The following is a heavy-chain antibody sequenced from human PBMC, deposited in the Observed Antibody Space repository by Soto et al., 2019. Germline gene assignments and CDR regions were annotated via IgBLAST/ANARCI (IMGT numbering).Heavy chain of an antibody. CDR1: GYTFTGYY. J-gene: IGHJ6*02. V-gene: IGHV1-2*04. CDR2: INPNSGGT. CDR3: ARDRGWYSNFPQYYYGMDV. Sequence: ASVKVSCKASGYTFTGYYMHWVRQAPGQGLEWMGWINPNSGGTNYAQKFQGWVTMTRDTSISTAYMELSRLRSDDTAVYYCARDRGWYSNFPQYYYGMDVWGQGTTVTVSS. D-gene: IGHD4-4*01.